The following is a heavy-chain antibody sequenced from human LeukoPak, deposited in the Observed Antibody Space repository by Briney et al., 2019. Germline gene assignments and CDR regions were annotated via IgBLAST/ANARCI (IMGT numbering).Heavy chain of an antibody. Sequence: SETLSLTCTVSGGSISSYYWSWIRRPPGKGLEWIGYIYYSGRTNYNPSLKRGVTISVDTAKNQFSLKLSSVTAADTAVYYCARGGSSVDAFDIWGQGTMVTVSS. CDR2: IYYSGRT. CDR3: ARGGSSVDAFDI. D-gene: IGHD6-6*01. CDR1: GGSISSYY. J-gene: IGHJ3*02. V-gene: IGHV4-59*01.